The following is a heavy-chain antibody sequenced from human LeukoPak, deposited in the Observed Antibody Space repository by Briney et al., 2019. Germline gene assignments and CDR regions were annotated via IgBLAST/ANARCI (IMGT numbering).Heavy chain of an antibody. D-gene: IGHD6-6*01. Sequence: SVKVSCRASGGTFSSYAISWVRQAPGQGLEWMGGIIPIFGTANYAQKFQGRVTITTDESTSTAYMELSSLRSEDTAVYYCARGVEYSSSGFDYWGQGTLVTVSS. J-gene: IGHJ4*02. CDR1: GGTFSSYA. CDR2: IIPIFGTA. V-gene: IGHV1-69*05. CDR3: ARGVEYSSSGFDY.